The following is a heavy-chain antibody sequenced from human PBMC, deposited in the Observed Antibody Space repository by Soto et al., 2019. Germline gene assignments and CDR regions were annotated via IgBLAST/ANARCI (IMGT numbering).Heavy chain of an antibody. V-gene: IGHV1-18*01. CDR1: GGTFSSYA. J-gene: IGHJ4*02. Sequence: QVQLVQSGAEVKKPGSSVKVSCKASGGTFSSYAISWVRQAPGQGLEWMGWISAYNGNTNYAQKLQGRVTMNTDTSTSTAYMELRSLRSDDTAVYYCARDCTGGITGTPYCFDYWGQGTLVTVSS. CDR3: ARDCTGGITGTPYCFDY. D-gene: IGHD1-20*01. CDR2: ISAYNGNT.